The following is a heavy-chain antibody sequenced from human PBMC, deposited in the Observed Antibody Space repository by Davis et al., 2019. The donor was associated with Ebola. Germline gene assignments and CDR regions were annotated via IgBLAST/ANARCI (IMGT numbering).Heavy chain of an antibody. J-gene: IGHJ6*02. CDR1: GFSFSSYG. V-gene: IGHV3-30*03. CDR2: ISYDGSNK. CDR3: ARLRLVYYGMDV. D-gene: IGHD3-16*01. Sequence: PGGSLRLSCAASGFSFSSYGMHWVRQAPGKGLEWVAFISYDGSNKNYADSVKGRFTISRDNSKNTLYLQMNSLRAEDTAVYYCARLRLVYYGMDVWGQGTTVTVSS.